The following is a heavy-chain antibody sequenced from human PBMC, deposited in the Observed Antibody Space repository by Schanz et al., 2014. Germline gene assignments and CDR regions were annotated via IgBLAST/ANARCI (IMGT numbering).Heavy chain of an antibody. CDR3: ARGRVLES. D-gene: IGHD1-1*01. V-gene: IGHV3-7*02. J-gene: IGHJ5*02. CDR1: GFTFSGYS. Sequence: EVQLVESGGGLVQPGGSLRLSCAASGFTFSGYSMNWVRQAPGKGLEWVANIKEDGSVKDYVDSVKGRFTISRDNAKNSLFLQMNSLRAEDTAVYYCARGRVLESWGQGTLVTVSS. CDR2: IKEDGSVK.